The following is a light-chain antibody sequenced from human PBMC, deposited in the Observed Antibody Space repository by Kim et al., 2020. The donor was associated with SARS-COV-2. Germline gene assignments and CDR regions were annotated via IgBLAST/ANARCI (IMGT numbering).Light chain of an antibody. CDR2: DNN. V-gene: IGLV1-51*01. J-gene: IGLJ3*02. CDR3: GTWDSSLSAWV. CDR1: SSNIGNNY. Sequence: VLTQPPSVSAAPGQKVTISCSGSSSNIGNNYVSWYQQLPGTAPKLLIYDNNKRPSGIPDRFSGSKSGTSATLGITGLQTGDEADYYCGTWDSSLSAWVFGGGTKLTVL.